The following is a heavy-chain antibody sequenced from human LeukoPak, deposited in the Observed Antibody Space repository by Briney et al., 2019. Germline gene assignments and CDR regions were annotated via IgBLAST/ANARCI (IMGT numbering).Heavy chain of an antibody. CDR2: IYWDDDK. J-gene: IGHJ4*02. V-gene: IGHV2-5*05. Sequence: SGPTLLKPTQTLTLTCTFSGFSLSISGVGVGWIRQPPGKALEWLALIYWDDDKRYGPSLKSRLTITKDTSKNQVVLTMTNMDPVDTATYYCAHRDSSSWTQNYDYWGQGTLVTVSS. D-gene: IGHD6-13*01. CDR1: GFSLSISGVG. CDR3: AHRDSSSWTQNYDY.